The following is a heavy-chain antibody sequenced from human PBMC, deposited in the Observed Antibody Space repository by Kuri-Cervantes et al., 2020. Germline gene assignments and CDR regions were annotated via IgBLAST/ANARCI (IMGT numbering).Heavy chain of an antibody. CDR2: IYYSGST. V-gene: IGHV4-61*01. Sequence: SETLSLTCTVSGGSVSSGSYYWSWIRQPPGKGLEWIGYIYYSGSTNYNPSLKSRVTISVDTSKNQFSLKLSSVTAADTAVYYCARVDRGSFYYYFDYWGQGTLVTVSS. CDR1: GGSVSSGSYY. D-gene: IGHD1-26*01. J-gene: IGHJ4*02. CDR3: ARVDRGSFYYYFDY.